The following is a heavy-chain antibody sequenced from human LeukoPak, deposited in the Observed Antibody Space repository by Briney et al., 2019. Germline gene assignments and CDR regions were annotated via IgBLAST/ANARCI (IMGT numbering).Heavy chain of an antibody. CDR1: GYTFTSYY. J-gene: IGHJ3*02. D-gene: IGHD2-21*01. CDR3: ARTHPQLHDAFDI. Sequence: ASVKVSCKASGYTFTSYYMHWVRQAPGQGLEWMGIINPSGGGTSYAQKFQGRVTMTRDTSTSTVYMELSSLRSEDTAVYYCARTHPQLHDAFDIWGQGTMVTVSS. CDR2: INPSGGGT. V-gene: IGHV1-46*01.